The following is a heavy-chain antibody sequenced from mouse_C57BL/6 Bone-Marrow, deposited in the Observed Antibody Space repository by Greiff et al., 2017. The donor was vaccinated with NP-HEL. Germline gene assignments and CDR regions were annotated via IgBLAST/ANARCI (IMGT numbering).Heavy chain of an antibody. CDR3: AREGLCLSY. V-gene: IGHV1-50*01. D-gene: IGHD3-3*01. CDR1: GYTFTSYW. CDR2: IDPSDSYT. J-gene: IGHJ3*01. Sequence: QVQLQQPGAELVKPGASVKLSCKASGYTFTSYWMQWVKQRPGQGLEWIGEIDPSDSYTNYNQKFKGKATLTVDTSSSTAYMQLSSLTSEDSAVYYGAREGLCLSYGGQGTRVTVSA.